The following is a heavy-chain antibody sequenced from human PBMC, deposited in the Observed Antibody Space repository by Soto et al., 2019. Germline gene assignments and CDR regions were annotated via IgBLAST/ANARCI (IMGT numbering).Heavy chain of an antibody. CDR1: GYTFTSYG. Sequence: GASVKVSCKASGYTFTSYGISWVRQAPGQGLEWMGIIDPSGGSPTNAQKFQGRVSMTRDTSASTVYMQLSSLRSDDTAVYFCTRDTPGARWYFDDWGQGTLVTVSS. CDR3: TRDTPGARWYFDD. D-gene: IGHD6-13*01. V-gene: IGHV1-46*03. J-gene: IGHJ4*02. CDR2: IDPSGGSP.